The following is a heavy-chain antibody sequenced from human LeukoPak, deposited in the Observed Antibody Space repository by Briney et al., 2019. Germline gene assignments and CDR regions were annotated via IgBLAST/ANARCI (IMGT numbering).Heavy chain of an antibody. V-gene: IGHV3-33*01. CDR1: GFTFSSYG. CDR2: ILHDGRNT. D-gene: IGHD2-21*02. Sequence: VRSLRLSCAASGFTFSSYGIHWVRQAPGKGMEWVAVILHDGRNTYYADSVKGRFTISRDNSKNTVLLQMNSLRAEDTAIYYCARDWGSDEAIDYWGQGTLVTVSS. CDR3: ARDWGSDEAIDY. J-gene: IGHJ4*02.